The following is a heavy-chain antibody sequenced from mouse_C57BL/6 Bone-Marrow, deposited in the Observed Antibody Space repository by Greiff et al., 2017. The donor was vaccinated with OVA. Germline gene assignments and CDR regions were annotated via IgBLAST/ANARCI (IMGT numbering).Heavy chain of an antibody. CDR2: IRLKSDNYAT. CDR3: TKYGYDGAY. D-gene: IGHD2-2*01. J-gene: IGHJ3*01. Sequence: EVQLKESGGGLVQPGGSMKLSCVASGFTFSNYWMNWVRQSPEKGLEWVAQIRLKSDNYATHYAESVKGRFTISRDDSKSSVYLQMNNLRAEDTGIYYCTKYGYDGAYWGQGTLVTVSA. V-gene: IGHV6-3*01. CDR1: GFTFSNYW.